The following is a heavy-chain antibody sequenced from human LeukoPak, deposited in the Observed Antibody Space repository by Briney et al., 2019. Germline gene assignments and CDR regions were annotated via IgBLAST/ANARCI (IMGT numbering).Heavy chain of an antibody. V-gene: IGHV3-30-3*01. D-gene: IGHD5-18*01. CDR3: ARETLIQISGTCRLFDY. Sequence: GGSLRLSCAASGFTLRNYAIHWVRQAPGKGLEWVAVISYDGSSNYHADSVKGRFTISRDNFKNTLYLQMNSLRAEDTAVYYCARETLIQISGTCRLFDYWGQGTLVTVSS. CDR2: ISYDGSSN. J-gene: IGHJ4*02. CDR1: GFTLRNYA.